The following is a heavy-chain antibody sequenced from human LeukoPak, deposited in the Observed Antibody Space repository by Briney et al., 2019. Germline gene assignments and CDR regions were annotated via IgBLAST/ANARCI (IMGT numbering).Heavy chain of an antibody. Sequence: SETLFLTCTVSGGSISSYYWSWIRQPPGKGLEWIGYIYYSGSTNYNPSLKSRVTISVDTSKNQFSLKLSSVTAADTAVYYCARVPSYHGHMGVWGQGTTVTVSS. CDR2: IYYSGST. J-gene: IGHJ6*02. V-gene: IGHV4-59*01. D-gene: IGHD3-10*01. CDR3: ARVPSYHGHMGV. CDR1: GGSISSYY.